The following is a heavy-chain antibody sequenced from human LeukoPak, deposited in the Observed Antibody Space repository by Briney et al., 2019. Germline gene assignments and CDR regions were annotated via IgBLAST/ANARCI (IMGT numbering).Heavy chain of an antibody. J-gene: IGHJ6*03. CDR2: IWYDGSNK. Sequence: GGSLRLSCAASGFTFSSYGMHWVRQAPGKGLEWVAVIWYDGSNKYYADSVKDRFTISRDNSKNTLYLQMNSLRAEDTAVYYCARDPKLTSYYMDVWGKGTTVTVSS. CDR3: ARDPKLTSYYMDV. V-gene: IGHV3-33*01. D-gene: IGHD6-6*01. CDR1: GFTFSSYG.